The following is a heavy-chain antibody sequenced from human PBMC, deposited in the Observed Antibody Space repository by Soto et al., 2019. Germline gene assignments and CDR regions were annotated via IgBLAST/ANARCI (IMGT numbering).Heavy chain of an antibody. Sequence: PSETLSLTCTVSGGSISSSSYYWGWIRQPPGKGLEWIGSIYYSGSTYYNPSLKSRVTISVDTSKNQFSLKLSSVTAADTAVYYCARESGSYSTVIDYWGQGTLVTVSS. J-gene: IGHJ4*02. V-gene: IGHV4-39*07. D-gene: IGHD1-26*01. CDR3: ARESGSYSTVIDY. CDR2: IYYSGST. CDR1: GGSISSSSYY.